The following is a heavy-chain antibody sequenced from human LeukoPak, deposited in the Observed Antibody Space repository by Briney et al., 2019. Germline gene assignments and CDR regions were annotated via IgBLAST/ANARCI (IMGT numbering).Heavy chain of an antibody. V-gene: IGHV4-39*06. Sequence: SETLSLTCTVSGGSISSSSDYWGWIRQPPGKGLEWIGSVYYSGSTHYNPSLKSRVTISVDTSKNQFTLKLTSMTAADTAVYYCARELGATVVNYGMDVWGQGTTVTVSS. CDR3: ARELGATVVNYGMDV. CDR2: VYYSGST. D-gene: IGHD4-23*01. J-gene: IGHJ6*02. CDR1: GGSISSSSDY.